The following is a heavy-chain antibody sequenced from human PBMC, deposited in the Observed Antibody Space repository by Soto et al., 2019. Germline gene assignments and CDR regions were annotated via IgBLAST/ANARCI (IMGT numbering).Heavy chain of an antibody. D-gene: IGHD2-15*01. CDR3: ARGLPLTMDY. CDR1: GYTFTSYT. J-gene: IGHJ4*02. Sequence: GASVKVSCKASGYTFTSYTMHWVRQAPGQRLEWMGWINAGNGNTKYSQRFQGRVTITRDTSASTAYMELSSLRSEDTAVFYCARGLPLTMDYWGQGTLVTVSS. CDR2: INAGNGNT. V-gene: IGHV1-3*01.